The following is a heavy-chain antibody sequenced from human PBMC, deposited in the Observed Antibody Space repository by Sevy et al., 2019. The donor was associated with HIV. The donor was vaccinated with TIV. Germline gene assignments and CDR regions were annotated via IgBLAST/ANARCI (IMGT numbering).Heavy chain of an antibody. CDR3: ARTAAVAGGGYYYMDV. V-gene: IGHV4-34*01. CDR1: GGSFSGYY. CDR2: INHSGST. Sequence: SETLSLTCAVYGGSFSGYYWSWIRQPPGKGLEWIGEINHSGSTNYNPSLKSQVTISVDTSKNQFSLKLSSVTAADTAVYYCARTAAVAGGGYYYMDVWGKGTTVTVSS. J-gene: IGHJ6*03. D-gene: IGHD6-19*01.